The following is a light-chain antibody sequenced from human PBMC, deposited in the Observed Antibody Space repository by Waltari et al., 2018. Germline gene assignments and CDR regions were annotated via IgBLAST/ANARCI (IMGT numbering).Light chain of an antibody. V-gene: IGKV3-11*01. CDR2: DAS. CDR3: QQRANWPIT. J-gene: IGKJ5*01. CDR1: QSIDNY. Sequence: EIVLTQSPATLSLSPGERATLSCRASQSIDNYLTWYQQKPRQAPRLPIYDASYRATGIPVRFSGSGSGTDFTLTISSLEPEDFAVYYCQQRANWPITFGQGTRLEIK.